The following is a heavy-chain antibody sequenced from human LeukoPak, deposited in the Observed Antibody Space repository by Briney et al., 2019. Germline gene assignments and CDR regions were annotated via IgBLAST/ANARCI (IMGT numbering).Heavy chain of an antibody. CDR1: GYTFSSYA. Sequence: SVKVSCKASGYTFSSYAISWVRQAPGQGLEWMGGIIPIFGTANYAQKFQGRVTITADESTSTAYMELSSLRSEDTAVYYCAKENSLYWGVYYYYYMDVWGKGTTVTISS. V-gene: IGHV1-69*13. CDR3: AKENSLYWGVYYYYYMDV. J-gene: IGHJ6*03. CDR2: IIPIFGTA. D-gene: IGHD2-8*02.